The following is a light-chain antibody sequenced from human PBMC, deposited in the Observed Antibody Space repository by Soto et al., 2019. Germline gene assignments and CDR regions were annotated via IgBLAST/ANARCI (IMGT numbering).Light chain of an antibody. CDR2: GAS. CDR1: QSVSSSY. V-gene: IGKV3-20*01. CDR3: QQYGSSPMWT. J-gene: IGKJ1*01. Sequence: ESVLTQSPGTLSLSPGERATLSCRASQSVSSSYLAWYQQKAGQVPRLLIYGASSRATGIPDRFSGRGSGTDFTLTISRLEPEDFAVYYCQQYGSSPMWTFGQGTKVEIK.